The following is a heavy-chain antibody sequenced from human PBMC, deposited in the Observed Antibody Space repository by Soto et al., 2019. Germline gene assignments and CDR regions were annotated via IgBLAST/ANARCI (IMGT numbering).Heavy chain of an antibody. J-gene: IGHJ5*02. CDR3: AHTLGYCVTSDCCGDWFDP. CDR1: GFSIGTSRVG. Sequence: QITLKESGPTLVKATQTLTPTCTFSGFSIGTSRVGGGWVRQPPGNALEWLGLIYWDDDKRYSPSLPRRLTITKDASKNQVGLTTTNTAPVDTATYYCAHTLGYCVTSDCCGDWFDPWGQGTLVTVSS. V-gene: IGHV2-5*02. CDR2: IYWDDDK. D-gene: IGHD2-15*01.